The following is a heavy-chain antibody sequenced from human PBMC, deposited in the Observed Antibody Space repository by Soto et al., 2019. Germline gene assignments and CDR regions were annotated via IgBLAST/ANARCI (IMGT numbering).Heavy chain of an antibody. CDR3: AGEREYCSGGSCYSRGYFQH. CDR2: INAGNGNT. D-gene: IGHD2-15*01. CDR1: GYTFTSYG. J-gene: IGHJ1*01. V-gene: IGHV1-3*01. Sequence: ASVKVSCKASGYTFTSYGISWVRQAPGQGLEWMGWINAGNGNTKYSQKFQGRVTITRDTSASTAYMELSSLRSEDTAVYYWAGEREYCSGGSCYSRGYFQHWGQGTLVTVSS.